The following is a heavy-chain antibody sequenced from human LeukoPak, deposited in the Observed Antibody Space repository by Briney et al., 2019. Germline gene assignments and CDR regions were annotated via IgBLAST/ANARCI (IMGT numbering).Heavy chain of an antibody. Sequence: GGSLRLSCAASGFTFSNYGMHWVRQAPGKGLEWVAVIWYDGSDKYYADSVKGRFTISRDNSKNTLYLQMKSLRAEDTAVYYCARDNWGKGRALDIWGQGTMVTVSS. D-gene: IGHD7-27*01. J-gene: IGHJ3*02. CDR1: GFTFSNYG. V-gene: IGHV3-33*01. CDR2: IWYDGSDK. CDR3: ARDNWGKGRALDI.